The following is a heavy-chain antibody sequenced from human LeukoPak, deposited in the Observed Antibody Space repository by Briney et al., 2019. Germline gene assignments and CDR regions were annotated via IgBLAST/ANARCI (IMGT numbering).Heavy chain of an antibody. J-gene: IGHJ5*02. D-gene: IGHD2-2*01. CDR1: GFTFSNAW. V-gene: IGHV3-15*07. CDR3: TTVVYHCSSTSCLRFDP. CDR2: IKSKTDGGTT. Sequence: GGSLRLSCAASGFTFSNAWMNWVRQAPGKGLEWVGRIKSKTDGGTTDYAAPVEGRFAISTDDSKNTLYLQMNSLKTEDPAVYYCTTVVYHCSSTSCLRFDPWGQGTLVTVSS.